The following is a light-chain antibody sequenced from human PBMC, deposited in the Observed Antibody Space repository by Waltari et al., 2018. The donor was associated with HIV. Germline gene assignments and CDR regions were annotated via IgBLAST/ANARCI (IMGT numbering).Light chain of an antibody. CDR1: SGHTNYA. V-gene: IGLV4-69*01. Sequence: QVVLTQSPSASASLGASVKLTCTLSSGHTNYAIAWHQQQPEKGPRYLMRLSTNGSHTKGDGIPDRFSGCSSGAERYLTISSLQSEDEADYYCQTWGTGIVVFGGGTKLTVL. J-gene: IGLJ2*01. CDR2: LSTNGSH. CDR3: QTWGTGIVV.